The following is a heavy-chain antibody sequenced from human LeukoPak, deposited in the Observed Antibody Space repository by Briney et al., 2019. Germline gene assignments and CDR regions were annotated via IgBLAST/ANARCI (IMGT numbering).Heavy chain of an antibody. D-gene: IGHD7-27*01. CDR1: GFTFNNYA. CDR2: VSGSGATT. V-gene: IGHV3-23*01. Sequence: GGSLRLSCAASGFTFNNYAMTWVRQAPGKGLEWVAAVSGSGATTYHGDSVKGRFSISRDNSKTTLYLQMNSLRVEDTAIYYCVKDRANWGHWGDYWGQGARVTVSS. J-gene: IGHJ4*02. CDR3: VKDRANWGHWGDY.